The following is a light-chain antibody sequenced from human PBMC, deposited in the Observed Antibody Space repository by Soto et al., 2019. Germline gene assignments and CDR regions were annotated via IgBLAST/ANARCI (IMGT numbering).Light chain of an antibody. CDR2: EVS. V-gene: IGLV2-14*01. CDR3: SSYTSSTTSVV. CDR1: SSDVGGHRY. Sequence: QSVLTQPASVSGSPGQSITISCTGTSSDVGGHRYVSWYQQHPDKAPKVLIFEVSNRPSGISNRFSGSKSGNTAPLTISGLQAEDEADYYCSSYTSSTTSVVFGGGTKVTVL. J-gene: IGLJ2*01.